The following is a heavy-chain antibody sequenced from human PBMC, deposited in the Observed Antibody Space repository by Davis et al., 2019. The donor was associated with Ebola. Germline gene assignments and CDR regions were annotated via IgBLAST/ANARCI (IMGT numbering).Heavy chain of an antibody. CDR3: AKDLGLDFAVVTYFDY. J-gene: IGHJ4*01. CDR2: ISYDGSNK. CDR1: GFTFGSYG. V-gene: IGHV3-30*18. D-gene: IGHD3-3*01. Sequence: GESLKISCAASGFTFGSYGMHWVRQAPGKGLEWVAVISYDGSNKYYADSVKGRFTISRDNSKNTLYLQMNSLRAEDTAVYYCAKDLGLDFAVVTYFDYWGHGAPVTVSS.